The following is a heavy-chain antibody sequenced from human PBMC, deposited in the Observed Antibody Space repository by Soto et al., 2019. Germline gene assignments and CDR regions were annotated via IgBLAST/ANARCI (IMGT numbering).Heavy chain of an antibody. V-gene: IGHV1-2*04. CDR1: GYTFTGYY. D-gene: IGHD2-21*02. CDR3: ARELAYCGGDCPHYYYYGMDV. J-gene: IGHJ6*02. Sequence: ASVKVSCKASGYTFTGYYMHWVRQAPGQGLEWMGWINPNSGGTNYAQKFQGWVTMTRDTSISTAYMELSRLRSDDTAVYYCARELAYCGGDCPHYYYYGMDVWGQGTTVTVSS. CDR2: INPNSGGT.